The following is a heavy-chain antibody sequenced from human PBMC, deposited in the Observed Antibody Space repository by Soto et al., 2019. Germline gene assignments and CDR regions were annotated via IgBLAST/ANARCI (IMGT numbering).Heavy chain of an antibody. CDR3: XXXXXXXADTGPHV. CDR2: IKHSGST. Sequence: QVQLQQWGAGLLKPSETLSLTCAVYGGSFSGYYWSWIRQPPGKGLQCIGEIKHSGSTKYNPSLXXXXXXXXXXXXXXXXXXXXXXXXXXXXXXXXXXXXXXXADTGPHVXGQGTTXT. J-gene: IGHJ6*02. V-gene: IGHV4-34*01. CDR1: GGSFSGYY. D-gene: IGHD2-2*01.